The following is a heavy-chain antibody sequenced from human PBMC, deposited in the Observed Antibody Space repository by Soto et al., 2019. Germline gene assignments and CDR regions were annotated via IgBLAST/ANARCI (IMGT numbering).Heavy chain of an antibody. CDR1: A. CDR2: ISSNGGST. CDR3: VKASYYSFFDY. J-gene: IGHJ4*02. V-gene: IGHV3-64D*06. Sequence: AVHWVRQAPGKGLEYVSAISSNGGSTYYADSVKGRFTISRDNSKNTLYLQMSSLRAEDTAVYYCVKASYYSFFDYWGQGTLVTVS. D-gene: IGHD2-21*01.